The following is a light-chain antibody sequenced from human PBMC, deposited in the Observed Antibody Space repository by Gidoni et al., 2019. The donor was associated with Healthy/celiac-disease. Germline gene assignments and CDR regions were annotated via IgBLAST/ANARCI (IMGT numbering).Light chain of an antibody. CDR3: QSYDSSNHVV. V-gene: IGLV6-57*02. Sequence: NFMLTQPHSVSESPGKTVTISCTGSSGSLASNYVQWYQQRPGSAPTTVIYEDNQRPSGVPDLFSGSIDSSSNSASLTISGLKTEDEADYYCQSYDSSNHVVFGGGTKLTVL. CDR2: EDN. CDR1: SGSLASNY. J-gene: IGLJ2*01.